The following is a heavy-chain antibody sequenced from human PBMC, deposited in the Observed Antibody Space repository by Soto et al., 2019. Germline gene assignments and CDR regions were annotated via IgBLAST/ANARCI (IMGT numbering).Heavy chain of an antibody. Sequence: SETLSLTCTVSGGSISSSSYYWGWIRQPPGKGLEWIGSIYYSGSTYYNPSLKSRVTISVDTSKNQFSLKLSSVTAADTAVYYCARRGKLEIPEIGYYYYGMDVWGQGTTVTVSS. CDR1: GGSISSSSYY. V-gene: IGHV4-39*01. CDR2: IYYSGST. J-gene: IGHJ6*02. D-gene: IGHD1-1*01. CDR3: ARRGKLEIPEIGYYYYGMDV.